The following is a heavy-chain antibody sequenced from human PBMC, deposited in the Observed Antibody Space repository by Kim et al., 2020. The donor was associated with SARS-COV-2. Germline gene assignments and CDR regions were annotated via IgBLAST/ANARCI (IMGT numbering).Heavy chain of an antibody. D-gene: IGHD5-18*01. V-gene: IGHV3-23*01. CDR3: AEDPTAMVTGPCDY. J-gene: IGHJ4*02. Sequence: ADSVKGQFTISRDKTKNTQYLQMNDLRAEDTAVYYCAEDPTAMVTGPCDYWGQGTLVTVSS.